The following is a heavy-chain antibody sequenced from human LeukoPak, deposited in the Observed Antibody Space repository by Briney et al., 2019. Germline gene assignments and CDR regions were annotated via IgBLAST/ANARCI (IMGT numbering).Heavy chain of an antibody. CDR2: IKQDGSEK. J-gene: IGHJ4*02. CDR1: GFTFSSYW. CDR3: ARARDYGDYFDY. V-gene: IGHV3-7*01. D-gene: IGHD4-17*01. Sequence: GGSLRLSCAASGFTFSSYWMSWVRQDPGKRLEWVANIKQDGSEKYYVDSVKGRFTISRDNAKNSLYLQMNSLRAEDTAVYYCARARDYGDYFDYWGQGTLVTVSS.